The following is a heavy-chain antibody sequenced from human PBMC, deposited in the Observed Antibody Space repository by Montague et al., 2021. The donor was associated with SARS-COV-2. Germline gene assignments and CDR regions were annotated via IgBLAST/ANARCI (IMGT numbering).Heavy chain of an antibody. V-gene: IGHV4-39*01. CDR3: ARLYGSSFDY. CDR1: GGSASRISSH. J-gene: IGHJ4*02. CDR2: FYYAGGT. Sequence: SETLSLTCTVSGGSASRISSHWGWIRQPPGKGLEYIGSFYYAGGTQYNPSLKSRVTISVDTSNDQFSLKMNSVTAADTAVHFCARLYGSSFDYWGQGTLVTVSS. D-gene: IGHD4-17*01.